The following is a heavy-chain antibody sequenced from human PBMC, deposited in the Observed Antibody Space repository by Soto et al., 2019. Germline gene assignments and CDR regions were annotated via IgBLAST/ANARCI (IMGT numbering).Heavy chain of an antibody. CDR2: INSDGSST. V-gene: IGHV3-74*01. CDR3: ARAGVLLWFGEPWGFDY. J-gene: IGHJ4*02. D-gene: IGHD3-10*01. CDR1: RISQNRYW. Sequence: LRLSCSPSRISQNRYWMRRVIHAPGKGLVWGSRINSDGSSTSYADSVKGRFTISRDNAKNTLYLQMNSLRAEDTAVYYCARAGVLLWFGEPWGFDYWGQVT.